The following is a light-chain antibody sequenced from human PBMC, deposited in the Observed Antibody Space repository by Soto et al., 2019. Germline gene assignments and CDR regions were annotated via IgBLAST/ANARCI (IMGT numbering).Light chain of an antibody. Sequence: EIVLTQSPVTLSLSPGERATLSCRASQSVRTYLAWYQVKPGQAPRLLIYDASSRASGVPTRFSGSGSGTAFTLTISSLEPEDFALYYCQQSNNWPPITFGQGTRLEIK. CDR1: QSVRTY. CDR3: QQSNNWPPIT. CDR2: DAS. J-gene: IGKJ5*01. V-gene: IGKV3-11*01.